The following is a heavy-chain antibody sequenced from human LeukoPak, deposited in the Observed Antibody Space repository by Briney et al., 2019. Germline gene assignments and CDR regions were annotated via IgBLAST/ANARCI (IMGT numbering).Heavy chain of an antibody. CDR1: GFTFSSYW. CDR3: ARALGIRWYDP. V-gene: IGHV3-7*01. CDR2: IKQDGSEK. D-gene: IGHD7-27*01. Sequence: GGSLRLSCAASGFTFSSYWMSWVRQAPGKGLEWVANIKQDGSEKYYVDSVKGRFTISRDNTKNSLYLQMNSLRAEDTAVYYCARALGIRWYDPWGQGTLVIVS. J-gene: IGHJ5*02.